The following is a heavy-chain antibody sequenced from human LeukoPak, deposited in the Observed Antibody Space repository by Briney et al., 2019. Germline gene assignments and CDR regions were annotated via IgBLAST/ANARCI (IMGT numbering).Heavy chain of an antibody. CDR3: ARMDIVATTPRYFDY. CDR2: IIPIFGTA. Sequence: GASVTVSCKASGGTFSSYAISWLRQAPGQGLEWMGGIIPIFGTANYAQKFQGRVTITADESTSTAYMELSSLRSEDTAVYYCARMDIVATTPRYFDYWGQGTLVTVSS. J-gene: IGHJ4*02. CDR1: GGTFSSYA. V-gene: IGHV1-69*13. D-gene: IGHD5-12*01.